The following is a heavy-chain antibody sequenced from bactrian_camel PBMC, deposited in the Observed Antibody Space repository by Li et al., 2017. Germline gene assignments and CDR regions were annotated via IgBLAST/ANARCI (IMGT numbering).Heavy chain of an antibody. CDR1: GFTFSSTA. V-gene: IGHV3S67*01. Sequence: VQLVESGGGSVQPGGSLRLSCAASGFTFSSTAMSWVRQAPGKERELVSTISGGITYYVDSVKGRFTISQNNAKNAVYLQMNTLKPEDTGMYYCARGFPGERDYSRLSPAGCRWNLSGRGTQVTVS. D-gene: IGHD2*01. J-gene: IGHJ4*01. CDR2: ISGGIT.